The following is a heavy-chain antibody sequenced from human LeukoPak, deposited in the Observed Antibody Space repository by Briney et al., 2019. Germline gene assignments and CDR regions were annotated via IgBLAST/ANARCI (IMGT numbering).Heavy chain of an antibody. Sequence: PSETLSLTCTVSGGSISSGSYYWSWIRQPAGKGPEWIGRIYTSGSTNYNPSLKSRVTISVDTSKNQFSLKLSSVTAADTAVYYCALIAAASQQYYMDVWGKGTTVTVSS. CDR2: IYTSGST. CDR3: ALIAAASQQYYMDV. CDR1: GGSISSGSYY. V-gene: IGHV4-61*02. J-gene: IGHJ6*03. D-gene: IGHD6-13*01.